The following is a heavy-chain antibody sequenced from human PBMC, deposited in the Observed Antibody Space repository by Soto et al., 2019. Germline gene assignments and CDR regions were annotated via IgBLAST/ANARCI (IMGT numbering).Heavy chain of an antibody. CDR3: ARHVLRFLEWLLHPALYYFDY. CDR1: GGSISNISDY. CDR2: IYYSGST. V-gene: IGHV4-39*01. Sequence: SETLSLTCTVSGGSISNISDYWGWIRQPPGKGLEWIGSIYYSGSTYYNPSLKSRVTISVDTSKNQFSLKLSSVTAADTAVYCCARHVLRFLEWLLHPALYYFDYWGQGTLVTVSS. J-gene: IGHJ4*02. D-gene: IGHD3-3*01.